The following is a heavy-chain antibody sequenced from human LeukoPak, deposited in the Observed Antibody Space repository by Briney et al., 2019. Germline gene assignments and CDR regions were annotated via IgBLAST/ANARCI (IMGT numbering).Heavy chain of an antibody. CDR1: GFTFSSYA. V-gene: IGHV3-23*01. D-gene: IGHD1-26*01. J-gene: IGHJ4*02. CDR3: AKDLGRYRNNYFDY. Sequence: GGSLRLSCAASGFTFSSYAMSWVRQAPEKGLEWVSTISGSGGGTYYADSVKGRFTISRDDSKNTLYLQMNSLRAEDTAVYYCAKDLGRYRNNYFDYWGQGTLVTVSS. CDR2: ISGSGGGT.